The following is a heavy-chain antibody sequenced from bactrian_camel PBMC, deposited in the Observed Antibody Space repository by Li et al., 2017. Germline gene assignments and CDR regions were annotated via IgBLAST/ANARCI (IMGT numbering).Heavy chain of an antibody. Sequence: QLVESGGGSVESGRSLTLSCAASGYTKRDYCTAWFRQAPGKDREGVAIIETDGSTNYADSVKGRFTISRDIAMNTLYLQLNALKTEDTAVYYCVRGRPGATISSLLRSRGTQVTVS. CDR2: IIETDGST. V-gene: IGHV3S63*01. CDR1: GYTKRDYC. J-gene: IGHJ4*01. D-gene: IGHD4*01.